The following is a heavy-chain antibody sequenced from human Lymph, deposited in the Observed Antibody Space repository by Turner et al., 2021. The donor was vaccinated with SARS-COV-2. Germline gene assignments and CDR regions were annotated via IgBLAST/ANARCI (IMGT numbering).Heavy chain of an antibody. CDR1: GYTLTEIS. J-gene: IGHJ6*02. Sequence: QVQLVQSGAEVKKPGASVKVSCKVSGYTLTEISMHWVRQAPGKGLECIGGLDVEDGETIYAQKFQGRVTMTEETYTDTAYMELSSLRSEDTAVYYCATGPYDFWSGPYPGYYGMDFWGHGTTVTVSS. CDR2: LDVEDGET. CDR3: ATGPYDFWSGPYPGYYGMDF. D-gene: IGHD3-3*01. V-gene: IGHV1-24*01.